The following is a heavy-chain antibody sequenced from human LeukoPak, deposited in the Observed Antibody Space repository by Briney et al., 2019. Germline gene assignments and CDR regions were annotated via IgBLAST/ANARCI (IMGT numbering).Heavy chain of an antibody. Sequence: PGGSLRLSCAASGFTVGSNYMSWVCQAPGMGLEWVSVIYSGGNTYYADSVKGRFTISRDNSKNTLYLQMNTLRAEDTAVYFCVRQVGSSRVTGDWFDPWGQGTPVTVSS. CDR2: IYSGGNT. J-gene: IGHJ5*02. V-gene: IGHV3-53*01. CDR1: GFTVGSNY. CDR3: VRQVGSSRVTGDWFDP. D-gene: IGHD6-13*01.